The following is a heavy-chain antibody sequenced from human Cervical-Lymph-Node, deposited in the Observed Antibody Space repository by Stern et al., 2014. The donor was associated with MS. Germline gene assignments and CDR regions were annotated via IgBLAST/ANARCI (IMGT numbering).Heavy chain of an antibody. Sequence: DQLVESGGGVVQPGRSLRLSCAASRFTFSSYAIHWVRQAPGKGLEWVALISYDGTNKYYAESVKGRFSISRDNSKNTVYLQMNSLRDDDTAVYHCAREAPSRVCFDYWGQGTLLTVSS. V-gene: IGHV3-30*04. J-gene: IGHJ4*02. CDR3: AREAPSRVCFDY. D-gene: IGHD5/OR15-5a*01. CDR2: ISYDGTNK. CDR1: RFTFSSYA.